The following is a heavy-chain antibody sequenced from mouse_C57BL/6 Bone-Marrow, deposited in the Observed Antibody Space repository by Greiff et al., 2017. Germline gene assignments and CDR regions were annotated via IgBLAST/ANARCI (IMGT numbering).Heavy chain of an antibody. CDR3: ARGTAQADY. V-gene: IGHV1-59*01. D-gene: IGHD3-2*02. Sequence: QVQLKESGAELVRPGTSVKLSCKASGYTFTSYWMHWVKQRPGQGLEWIGVIDPSDSYTNYNQKFKGKATLTVDTSSSTAYMQLSSLTSEDSAVYYCARGTAQADYWGQGTTLTVSS. CDR1: GYTFTSYW. J-gene: IGHJ2*01. CDR2: IDPSDSYT.